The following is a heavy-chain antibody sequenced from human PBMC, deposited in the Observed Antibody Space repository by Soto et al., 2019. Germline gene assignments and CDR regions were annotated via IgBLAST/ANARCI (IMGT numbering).Heavy chain of an antibody. CDR3: ASVYCSGGSCYSSYYYYGMDV. CDR1: GGTFSSYA. J-gene: IGHJ6*02. CDR2: IIPIFGTA. D-gene: IGHD2-15*01. V-gene: IGHV1-69*06. Sequence: ASVKVSCKASGGTFSSYAISWVRQAPGQGLEWMGGIIPIFGTANYAQKFQGRVTITADKSTSTAYMELSSLRSEDTAVYYCASVYCSGGSCYSSYYYYGMDVWGQGTTVTVSS.